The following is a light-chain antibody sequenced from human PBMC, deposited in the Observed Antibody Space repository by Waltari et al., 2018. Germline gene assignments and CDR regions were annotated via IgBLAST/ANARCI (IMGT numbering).Light chain of an antibody. Sequence: QSALTQPPSASGSPGQSVTISCTGTSTDVGSYNYVSWYQQHPGKAPNLIIYEVSKRPSGVPDRFSGSKSGNTASLTVSGLQAEDEADYYCSSYAGSNLWVFGGGTKLTVL. CDR3: SSYAGSNLWV. CDR2: EVS. CDR1: STDVGSYNY. J-gene: IGLJ3*02. V-gene: IGLV2-8*01.